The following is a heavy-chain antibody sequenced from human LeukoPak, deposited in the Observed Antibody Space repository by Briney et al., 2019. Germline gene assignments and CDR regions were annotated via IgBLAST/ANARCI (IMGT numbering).Heavy chain of an antibody. CDR3: ASLAVAGPYGMDV. CDR1: GGSISSSSYY. Sequence: SETLSLTCTVSGGSISSSSYYWGWIRQPPGKGLEWIGSIYYSGSTYYNPSLKSRVTISVDTSKNQFSLKLSSVTAADTAVYYCASLAVAGPYGMDVWGQGTTVTVSS. D-gene: IGHD6-19*01. J-gene: IGHJ6*02. V-gene: IGHV4-39*01. CDR2: IYYSGST.